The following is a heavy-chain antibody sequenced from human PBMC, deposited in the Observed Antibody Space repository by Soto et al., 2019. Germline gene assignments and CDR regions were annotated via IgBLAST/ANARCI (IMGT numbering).Heavy chain of an antibody. CDR3: ARDRRITVTTHGVDT. V-gene: IGHV1-18*04. Sequence: APVQVSCKASGYTFSSYGISWVRQAPGQGLEWMGWISTYNGSRNYAHQLQGRVTMTTDTSTSTAYMELRSLRSDDTAVYYCARDRRITVTTHGVDTWGQGTLVTVSS. CDR1: GYTFSSYG. J-gene: IGHJ5*02. D-gene: IGHD1-7*01. CDR2: ISTYNGSR.